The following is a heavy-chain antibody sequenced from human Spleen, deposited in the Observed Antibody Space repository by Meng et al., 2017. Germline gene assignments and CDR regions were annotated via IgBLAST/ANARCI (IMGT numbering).Heavy chain of an antibody. V-gene: IGHV4-34*01. CDR1: GGSFSDYY. Sequence: QVQLQQSGAGLLKPSVTLSPTCVVSGGSFSDYYWSWIRQPPGKGLEWIGEINHSGSTNYNPSLESRATISVDTSQNNLSLKLSSVTAADSAVYYCARGPTTMAHDFDYWGQGTLVTVSS. J-gene: IGHJ4*02. D-gene: IGHD4-11*01. CDR3: ARGPTTMAHDFDY. CDR2: INHSGST.